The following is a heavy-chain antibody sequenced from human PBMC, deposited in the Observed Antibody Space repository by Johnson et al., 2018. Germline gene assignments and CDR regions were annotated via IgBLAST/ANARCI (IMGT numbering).Heavy chain of an antibody. Sequence: QVQLVESGGGVVQPGRSLRLSCAASGFMFSTYGMHWVRQAPGKGLEWVAVIWSDGNHKYYADSVKGRFIFSRDNSRNTMDLQMNSLRVGETAIYFCLRERAPFDAFDIWGQGTMVTVSS. CDR1: GFMFSTYG. V-gene: IGHV3-33*01. J-gene: IGHJ3*02. CDR3: LRERAPFDAFDI. CDR2: IWSDGNHK.